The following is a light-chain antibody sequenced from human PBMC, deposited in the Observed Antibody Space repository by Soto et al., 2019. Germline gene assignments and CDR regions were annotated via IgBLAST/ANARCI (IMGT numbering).Light chain of an antibody. CDR3: QQRNSYPIT. V-gene: IGKV1-9*01. J-gene: IGKJ5*01. CDR1: QGIGSS. Sequence: DIQLTQSPSLMSASVGDRVTITCRASQGIGSSLAWYHQKAGKAPKLLIHTASTLQSGVPSRFSGSGSVTDFDLTITILQPEDFATYCCQQRNSYPITFGQRTRLEIK. CDR2: TAS.